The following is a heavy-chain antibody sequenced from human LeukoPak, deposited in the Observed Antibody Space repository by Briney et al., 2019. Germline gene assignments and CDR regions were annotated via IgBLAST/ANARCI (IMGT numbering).Heavy chain of an antibody. CDR3: ARGGAVGPNPYYSDY. D-gene: IGHD1-26*01. CDR2: IRSSSSTI. CDR1: GFTFSSYA. J-gene: IGHJ4*02. Sequence: GGSLRLSCAASGFTFSSYAMSWVRQAPGKGLEWLSYIRSSSSTIYYADSVKGRFTISRDNAKDSLYLQMNSLRDEDTAVYYCARGGAVGPNPYYSDYWGQGTLVTVSS. V-gene: IGHV3-48*02.